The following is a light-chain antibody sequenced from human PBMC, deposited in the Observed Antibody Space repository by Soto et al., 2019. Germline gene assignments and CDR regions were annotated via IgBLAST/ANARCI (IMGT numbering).Light chain of an antibody. CDR3: NSYTTSSTYV. V-gene: IGLV2-14*01. Sequence: SAATQPAPVSGSRGQPSSISCTGTSCDVGGYNYVSWYQQHPGKAPKVMIYDVSNRPSGVSNRFSGSKSGNTASLTISGLQPEDEADYYCNSYTTSSTYVFGTGTKVTGL. J-gene: IGLJ1*01. CDR1: SCDVGGYNY. CDR2: DVS.